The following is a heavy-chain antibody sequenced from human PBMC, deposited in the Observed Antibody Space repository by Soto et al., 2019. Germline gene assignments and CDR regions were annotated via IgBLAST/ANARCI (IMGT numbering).Heavy chain of an antibody. D-gene: IGHD3-10*01. CDR1: GFTFSSYW. CDR2: IKPDGSEK. Sequence: EVQLVESGGGLVQPGGSLRPSCAASGFTFSSYWMVWVRQAPGKGLEWVANIKPDGSEKYYVDSVKGRFTISRDNARKSLYLQMNSLRAEDTAVYYCVRDAHRGGDFDYWGQGTLVTVSS. J-gene: IGHJ4*02. V-gene: IGHV3-7*04. CDR3: VRDAHRGGDFDY.